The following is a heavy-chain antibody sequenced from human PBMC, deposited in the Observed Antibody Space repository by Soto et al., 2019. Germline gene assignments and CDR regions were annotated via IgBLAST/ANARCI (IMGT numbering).Heavy chain of an antibody. Sequence: VGSLRLSCAASGFTFSSYSMNWVRQAPGKGLEWVSSISSSSSYIYYADSVKGRFTISRDNAKNSLYLQMNSLRAEDTAVYYCARDRIRSVVPAATDYWGQGTLVTVSS. V-gene: IGHV3-21*01. D-gene: IGHD2-2*01. CDR1: GFTFSSYS. CDR2: ISSSSSYI. J-gene: IGHJ4*02. CDR3: ARDRIRSVVPAATDY.